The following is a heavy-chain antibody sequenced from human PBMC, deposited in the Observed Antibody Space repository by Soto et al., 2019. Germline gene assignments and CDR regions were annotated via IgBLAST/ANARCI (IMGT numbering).Heavy chain of an antibody. Sequence: ASVKVSCKASGYTFTSYGISWVRQAPGQGLEWMGWISAYNGNTNYAQKLQGRVTMTTDTSTGTAYLELRSLRSDDTAVYYCARDSNCTNGVCYSFDAFDIWGQGTMVTVSS. CDR3: ARDSNCTNGVCYSFDAFDI. CDR1: GYTFTSYG. D-gene: IGHD2-8*01. CDR2: ISAYNGNT. J-gene: IGHJ3*02. V-gene: IGHV1-18*01.